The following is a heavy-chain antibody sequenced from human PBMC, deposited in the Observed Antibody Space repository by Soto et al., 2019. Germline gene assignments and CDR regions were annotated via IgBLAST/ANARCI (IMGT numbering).Heavy chain of an antibody. CDR1: GFPFSSYW. V-gene: IGHV3-74*01. J-gene: IGHJ3*02. CDR2: INSDGSST. CDR3: ARWGSGSYYGGYDAFDI. Sequence: PGGSLRLSCAASGFPFSSYWMHWVRQVPGKGLVWVSHINSDGSSTTYADSVKGRFTISRDNSKNTLYLQMNSLRAEDTAVYYCARWGSGSYYGGYDAFDIWGQGTMVTVSS. D-gene: IGHD1-26*01.